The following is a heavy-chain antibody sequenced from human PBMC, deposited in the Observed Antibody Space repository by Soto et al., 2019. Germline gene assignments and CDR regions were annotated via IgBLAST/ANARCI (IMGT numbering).Heavy chain of an antibody. V-gene: IGHV5-51*01. CDR1: GYIFTNYW. D-gene: IGHD3-22*01. Sequence: GESLKISCEASGYIFTNYWIGWVRQMPGKGLEWMGIIYPGDSDTRYSPSFQDQVSMSVGKSIGTAYLQWSSLKASDTAMYYCARQKYYYDSSGYRPFDYWGQGTLVTVSS. CDR3: ARQKYYYDSSGYRPFDY. J-gene: IGHJ4*02. CDR2: IYPGDSDT.